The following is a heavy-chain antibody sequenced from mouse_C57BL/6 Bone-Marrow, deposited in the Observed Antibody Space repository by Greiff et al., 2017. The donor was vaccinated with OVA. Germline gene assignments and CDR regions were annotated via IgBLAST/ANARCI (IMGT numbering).Heavy chain of an antibody. J-gene: IGHJ4*01. D-gene: IGHD1-1*01. V-gene: IGHV4-1*01. CDR2: INPDSSTI. Sequence: EVQLVESGGGLVQPGGSLKLSCAASGIDFSRYWMSWVRRAPGKGLEWIGDINPDSSTINYAPSLKDKFIISRDNAKNTLYLQMSKVRSEDTALYYCARPPLRYYGSDAMDYWGQGTSVTVSS. CDR3: ARPPLRYYGSDAMDY. CDR1: GIDFSRYW.